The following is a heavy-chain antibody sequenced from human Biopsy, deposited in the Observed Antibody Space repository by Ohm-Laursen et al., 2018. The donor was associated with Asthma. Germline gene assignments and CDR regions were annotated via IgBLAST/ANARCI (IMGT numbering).Heavy chain of an antibody. CDR1: GASVSTPNY. Sequence: SETMSLTCSVSGASVSTPNYWGWIRQPPGKGLEWIGSIYYSGTTSYNASLKSRVTISVDTSKNQFSLNLNSVTAADTALYYCARHWNWGSFFDFWGQGSLVTVSS. CDR3: ARHWNWGSFFDF. V-gene: IGHV4-39*01. D-gene: IGHD7-27*01. CDR2: IYYSGTT. J-gene: IGHJ4*02.